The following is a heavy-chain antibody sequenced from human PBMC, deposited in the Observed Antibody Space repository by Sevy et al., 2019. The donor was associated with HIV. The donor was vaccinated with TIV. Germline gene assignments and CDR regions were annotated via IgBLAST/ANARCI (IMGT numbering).Heavy chain of an antibody. CDR3: AKEDSGGYLY. D-gene: IGHD3-22*01. CDR1: GSTFISYV. Sequence: GGSLRLSCAASGSTFISYVMTWVRQAPGKGLEWVSTISARGGSTYYADSVKGRFIISRDNSKNTVDLQMNSLRAGDTAVYYCAKEDSGGYLYWGQGTLVTVSS. V-gene: IGHV3-23*01. CDR2: ISARGGST. J-gene: IGHJ4*02.